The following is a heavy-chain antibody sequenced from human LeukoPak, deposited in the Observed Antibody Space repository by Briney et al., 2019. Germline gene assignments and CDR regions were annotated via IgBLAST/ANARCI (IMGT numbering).Heavy chain of an antibody. CDR2: ISGSGGST. V-gene: IGHV3-23*01. Sequence: GGSLRLSCAASGFTFSSYAMSWVRQAPGKGLEWVSAISGSGGSTYYADSVKGRFTISRDNSKNTLYLQMNSLRAEDTAVYYCAKDPRGDYGDYVDYFDYWGQGTLVTVSS. J-gene: IGHJ4*02. D-gene: IGHD4-17*01. CDR3: AKDPRGDYGDYVDYFDY. CDR1: GFTFSSYA.